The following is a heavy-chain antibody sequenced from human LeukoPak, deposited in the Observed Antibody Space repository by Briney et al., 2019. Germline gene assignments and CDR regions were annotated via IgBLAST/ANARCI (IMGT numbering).Heavy chain of an antibody. D-gene: IGHD4-23*01. Sequence: ASVKVSCKVSGYTLTELSMRWVRQAPGKGLEWMGGFDPEDGETIYAQKFQGRVTMTEDTSTDTAYMELSSLRSEDTAVYYCATETTVVTPYYYYGMDVWGQGTTVTVSS. CDR2: FDPEDGET. J-gene: IGHJ6*02. CDR1: GYTLTELS. CDR3: ATETTVVTPYYYYGMDV. V-gene: IGHV1-24*01.